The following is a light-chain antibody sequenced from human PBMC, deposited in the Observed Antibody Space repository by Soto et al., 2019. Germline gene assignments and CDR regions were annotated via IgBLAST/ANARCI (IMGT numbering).Light chain of an antibody. CDR3: QQYGSSPWT. CDR1: QSVSINY. V-gene: IGKV3-20*01. Sequence: EIVLTQSPGTLSLSPGERATLSCRASQSVSINYLSWYQQKPGQTPRLLIYGASSRATGIPDRFSGSGSGTAFTLTISRLEPEDFAVFYCQQYGSSPWTFGQGTKVEIK. CDR2: GAS. J-gene: IGKJ1*01.